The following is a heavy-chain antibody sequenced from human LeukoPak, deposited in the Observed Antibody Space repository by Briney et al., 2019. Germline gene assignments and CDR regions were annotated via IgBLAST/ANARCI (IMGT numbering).Heavy chain of an antibody. Sequence: SETLSLTCAVSGYSISSGYYWGWIRQPPWKGLEWIGSIYHSGSTYYNPSLKSRVTISVDTSKNQFSLKLSSVTAADTAVYYCARDRELLWFGELSEYYYMDVWGKGTTVTVSS. J-gene: IGHJ6*03. V-gene: IGHV4-38-2*02. CDR3: ARDRELLWFGELSEYYYMDV. D-gene: IGHD3-10*01. CDR1: GYSISSGYY. CDR2: IYHSGST.